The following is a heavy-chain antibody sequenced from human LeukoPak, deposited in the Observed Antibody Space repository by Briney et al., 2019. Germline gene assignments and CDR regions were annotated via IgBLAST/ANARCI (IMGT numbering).Heavy chain of an antibody. CDR1: GYTFTGYY. CDR2: INPNSGGT. J-gene: IGHJ4*02. D-gene: IGHD1-7*01. CDR3: ARSYNWNFDFDY. V-gene: IGHV1-2*06. Sequence: ASVKVSCKASGYTFTGYYMHWVRQAPGQGLEWMGRINPNSGGTNYAQKFQGRVTMTRDTSISTAYMELSRLRYDDTAVYYCARSYNWNFDFDYWGQGTLVTVSS.